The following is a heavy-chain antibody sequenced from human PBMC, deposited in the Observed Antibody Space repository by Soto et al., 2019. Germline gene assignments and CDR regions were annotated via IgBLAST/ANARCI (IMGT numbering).Heavy chain of an antibody. CDR1: GATFSSFA. D-gene: IGHD3-3*01. J-gene: IGHJ4*02. CDR3: ASPPRWSGYYIAFDY. Sequence: QVQLLQSGAEVKKPGSSVKVSCKASGATFSSFAFSWVRQAPGQGLEWMGVIIPIFDTINYAQKFQGRITITADESTGTAYRELSSLTSEDTAVYYCASPPRWSGYYIAFDYWGQGTLVIVSS. V-gene: IGHV1-69*01. CDR2: IIPIFDTI.